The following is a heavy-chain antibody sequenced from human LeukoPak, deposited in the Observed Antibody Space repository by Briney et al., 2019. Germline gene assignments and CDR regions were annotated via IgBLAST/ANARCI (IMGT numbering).Heavy chain of an antibody. Sequence: SETLSLTCAVYGGSFSGYYWSWIRQPPGKGLEWIGEINHSASTNYNPSLKSRVTISVDTSKNQFSLKLSSVTAADTAVYYCARHSSYGSGSYYRGAYYFDYWGQGTLVTVSS. CDR2: INHSAST. CDR3: ARHSSYGSGSYYRGAYYFDY. J-gene: IGHJ4*02. V-gene: IGHV4-34*01. CDR1: GGSFSGYY. D-gene: IGHD3-10*01.